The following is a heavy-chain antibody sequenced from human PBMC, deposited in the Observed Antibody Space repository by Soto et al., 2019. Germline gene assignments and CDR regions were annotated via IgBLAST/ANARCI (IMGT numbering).Heavy chain of an antibody. J-gene: IGHJ5*02. CDR3: ARDAGLELRKGWFDP. V-gene: IGHV4-34*01. D-gene: IGHD1-7*01. CDR1: GGSFSGYY. Sequence: SETLSLTCAVYGGSFSGYYWSWIRQPPGKGLEWIGEINHSGSTNYNPSLKSRVTISVDTSKNQFSLKLSSVTAADTSVYYCARDAGLELRKGWFDPWGQGTLVTVSS. CDR2: INHSGST.